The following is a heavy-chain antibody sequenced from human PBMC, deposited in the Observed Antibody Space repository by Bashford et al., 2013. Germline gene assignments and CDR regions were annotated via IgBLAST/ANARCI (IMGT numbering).Heavy chain of an antibody. V-gene: IGHV4-59*08. Sequence: SETLSLTCTVSGGSISSYYWSWIRQPPGKGLEWIGYIYYSGSTNYNPSLKSRVTISVDTSKNQFSLKLSSVTAADTAVYYCARQGGIAAAGIISDMDRLFDPWGQGTLVTVSS. CDR3: ARQGGIAAAGIISDMDRLFDP. D-gene: IGHD6-13*01. CDR1: GGSISSYY. CDR2: IYYSGST. J-gene: IGHJ5*02.